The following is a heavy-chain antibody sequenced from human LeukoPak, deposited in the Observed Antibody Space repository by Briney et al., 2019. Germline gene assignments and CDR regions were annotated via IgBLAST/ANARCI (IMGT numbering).Heavy chain of an antibody. CDR1: GFTFRSHA. CDR2: IYENGGTT. Sequence: GGSLRLSCVGSGFTFRSHAMSWVRQAPEKGLEFVSGIYENGGTTYYADSVKGRFSISRDNSKNALYLQMDSLRGEDTAVYYCAKDFRIGYSAHFDYWGQGALVTVSS. D-gene: IGHD2-21*01. J-gene: IGHJ4*02. CDR3: AKDFRIGYSAHFDY. V-gene: IGHV3-23*01.